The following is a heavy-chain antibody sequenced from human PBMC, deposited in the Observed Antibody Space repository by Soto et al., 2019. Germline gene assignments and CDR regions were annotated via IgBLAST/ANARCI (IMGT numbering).Heavy chain of an antibody. CDR1: GFIFSSYW. D-gene: IGHD3-10*01. V-gene: IGHV3-74*03. J-gene: IGHJ5*02. CDR2: INSDGRNT. Sequence: EVQLVESGGGLVQPGGSLRLSCAASGFIFSSYWMHWVRQAPGKGPVWVARINSDGRNTKYADSVKRRFTISRDNAKNTLYLQMNSRRAEDTAVYYCGRDFMARGRDSNWFDPWGQGTLVTVSA. CDR3: GRDFMARGRDSNWFDP.